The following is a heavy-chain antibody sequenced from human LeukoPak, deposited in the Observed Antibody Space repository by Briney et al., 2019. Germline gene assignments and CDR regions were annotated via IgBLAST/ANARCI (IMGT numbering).Heavy chain of an antibody. Sequence: GGSLGLSCAASGFTFSNAWMSWVRQAPGKGLEWVATIKQDGSEKYYVDSVKGRFTISRDSAKNSLYLQMNSLRAEDTAVYYCARVQYYYDIFPWGPGTLVTVSS. J-gene: IGHJ5*02. D-gene: IGHD3-22*01. CDR3: ARVQYYYDIFP. CDR2: IKQDGSEK. CDR1: GFTFSNAW. V-gene: IGHV3-7*01.